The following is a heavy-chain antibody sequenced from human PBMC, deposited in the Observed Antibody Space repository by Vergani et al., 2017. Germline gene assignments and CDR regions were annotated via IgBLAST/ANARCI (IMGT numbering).Heavy chain of an antibody. CDR2: INHSGST. V-gene: IGHV4-34*01. D-gene: IGHD6-13*01. J-gene: IGHJ5*02. CDR1: GGSFSGYY. CDR3: ARGLGSSWSTARGNWFDP. Sequence: QVQLQQWGAGLLKPSETLSLTCAVYGGSFSGYYWSWIRQPPGKRLVWIGEINHSGSTNYNPSLKSRVTISVDTSKNQFSLKLSSVTAADTAVYYCARGLGSSWSTARGNWFDPWGQGTLVTVSS.